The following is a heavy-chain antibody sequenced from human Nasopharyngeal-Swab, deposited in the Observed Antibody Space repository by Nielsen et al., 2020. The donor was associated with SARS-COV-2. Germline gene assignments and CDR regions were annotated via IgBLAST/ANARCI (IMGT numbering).Heavy chain of an antibody. D-gene: IGHD4/OR15-4a*01. J-gene: IGHJ4*02. CDR3: ARLYGGYVDY. Sequence: GESLKTSFQGFGYSFSTYWNGWVRQMPGKGLEWMGIIYPGDSTTKYRPSFQGQVTISADKSISTAYLQWSSLKASDTAMYFCARLYGGYVDYWGQGTLVTVSS. V-gene: IGHV5-51*01. CDR2: IYPGDSTT. CDR1: GYSFSTYW.